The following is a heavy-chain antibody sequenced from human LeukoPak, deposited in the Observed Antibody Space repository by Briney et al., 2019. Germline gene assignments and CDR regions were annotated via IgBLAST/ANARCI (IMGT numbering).Heavy chain of an antibody. Sequence: SVKVSCKASGGTFSSYAISWVRQAPGQGLEWMGGLIPIFGTANYAQKFQGRVTITTDESTSTAYMELSSLRSEDTAVYYCAREGYYDSSGYPGEVDPWGQGTLVTVSS. V-gene: IGHV1-69*05. D-gene: IGHD3-22*01. CDR2: LIPIFGTA. J-gene: IGHJ5*02. CDR1: GGTFSSYA. CDR3: AREGYYDSSGYPGEVDP.